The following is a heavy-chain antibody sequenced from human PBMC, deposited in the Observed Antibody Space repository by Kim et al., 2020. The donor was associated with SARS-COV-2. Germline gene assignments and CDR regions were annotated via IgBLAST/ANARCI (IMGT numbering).Heavy chain of an antibody. D-gene: IGHD5-18*01. CDR1: GYTFTGYY. Sequence: ASVKVSCKASGYTFTGYYMHWVRQAPGQGLEWMGWINPNSGGTNYAQKFQGRVTMTRDTSISTAYMELSRLRSDDTAVYYCARDSGGYSYGFEKDYCGQGTLVTVSS. CDR3: ARDSGGYSYGFEKDY. CDR2: INPNSGGT. J-gene: IGHJ4*02. V-gene: IGHV1-2*02.